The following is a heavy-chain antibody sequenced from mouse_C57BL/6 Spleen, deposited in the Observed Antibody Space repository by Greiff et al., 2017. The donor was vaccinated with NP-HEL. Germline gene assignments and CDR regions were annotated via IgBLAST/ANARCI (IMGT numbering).Heavy chain of an antibody. D-gene: IGHD4-1*01. V-gene: IGHV5-17*01. J-gene: IGHJ2*01. CDR1: GFTFSDYG. Sequence: EVKLVESGGGLVKPGGSLKLSCAASGFTFSDYGMHWVRQAPEKGLEWVAYISSGSSTIYYADTVKGRFTISRDNAKNTLFLQMTSLRSEDTAMYYCARGLTANFDYWGQGTTLTVSS. CDR3: ARGLTANFDY. CDR2: ISSGSSTI.